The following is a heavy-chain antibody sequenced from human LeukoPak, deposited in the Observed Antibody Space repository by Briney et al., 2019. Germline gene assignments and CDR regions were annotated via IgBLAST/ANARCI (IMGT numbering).Heavy chain of an antibody. Sequence: PSETLSLTCTVSGGSISSSSYYWGWIRQPPGKGLEWIGSIYYSGSTYYNPSLKSRVTISVDTSKNQFSLKLSSVTAADTAVYYCAISAGFAKGLVPAFDYWGQGTLVTVSS. CDR3: AISAGFAKGLVPAFDY. V-gene: IGHV4-39*01. CDR2: IYYSGST. CDR1: GGSISSSSYY. J-gene: IGHJ4*02. D-gene: IGHD6-19*01.